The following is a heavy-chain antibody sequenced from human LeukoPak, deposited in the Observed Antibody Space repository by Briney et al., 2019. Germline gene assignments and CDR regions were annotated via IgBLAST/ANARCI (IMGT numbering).Heavy chain of an antibody. CDR2: ILENGSNQ. Sequence: PGGSLRLSCAASGFTFSNYMMHWVRQAPGKGLDWVAVILENGSNQYYADAVKGRFTISRDNSKNTLYLQMNSLRDEDTALYYCAIHGGGTIRIEAFDVWGQGTMVTISS. J-gene: IGHJ3*01. V-gene: IGHV3-30*04. CDR1: GFTFSNYM. D-gene: IGHD3-3*01. CDR3: AIHGGGTIRIEAFDV.